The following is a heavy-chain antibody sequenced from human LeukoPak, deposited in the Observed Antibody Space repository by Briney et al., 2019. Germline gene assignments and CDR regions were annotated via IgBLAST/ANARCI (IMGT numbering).Heavy chain of an antibody. Sequence: PGGSLRLSCAASGFTFSSYSMNWVRQAPGKGLEWVSYISSSSSTIYYADSVKGRFTISRDNAKNSLYLQMNSLRAEDTAVYYCARDGIGSSHDYWGQGTLVTVSS. V-gene: IGHV3-48*01. CDR3: ARDGIGSSHDY. D-gene: IGHD3-10*01. CDR1: GFTFSSYS. CDR2: ISSSSSTI. J-gene: IGHJ4*02.